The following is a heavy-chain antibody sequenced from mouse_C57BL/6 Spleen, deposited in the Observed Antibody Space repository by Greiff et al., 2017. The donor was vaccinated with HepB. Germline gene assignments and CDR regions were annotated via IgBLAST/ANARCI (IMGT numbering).Heavy chain of an antibody. D-gene: IGHD2-4*01. Sequence: EVQLVESEGGLVQPGSSMKLSCTASGFTFSDYYMAWVRQVPEKGLEWVANINYDGSSTYYLDSLKSRFIISRDNAKNILYLQMSSLKSEDTATYYCARVYFEGFAYWGQGTLVTVSA. CDR2: INYDGSST. J-gene: IGHJ3*01. V-gene: IGHV5-16*01. CDR3: ARVYFEGFAY. CDR1: GFTFSDYY.